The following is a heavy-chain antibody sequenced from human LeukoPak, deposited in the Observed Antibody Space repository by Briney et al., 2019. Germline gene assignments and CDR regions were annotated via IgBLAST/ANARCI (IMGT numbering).Heavy chain of an antibody. Sequence: ASVKVSCKASGYTFTSYYMHWVRQAPGQGLEWMGIINPSGGSTSYAQKFQGRVTMTRDTSTSTVYMELSSLRSEDAAVYYCARVPTWPESDDYWGQGTLVTVSS. CDR2: INPSGGST. V-gene: IGHV1-46*01. CDR3: ARVPTWPESDDY. CDR1: GYTFTSYY. D-gene: IGHD1-14*01. J-gene: IGHJ4*02.